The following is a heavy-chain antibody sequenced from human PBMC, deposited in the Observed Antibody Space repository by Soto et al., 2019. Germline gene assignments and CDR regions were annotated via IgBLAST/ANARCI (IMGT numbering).Heavy chain of an antibody. D-gene: IGHD5-12*01. CDR1: GFTFSSYG. CDR3: ARDQGDGYDN. Sequence: QVQLVESGGGVVQPGRSLRLSCAASGFTFSSYGMHWVRQAPGKGREWVAVIWYDGSNKYYADSVKGRFTISRDNSKNTLYLQMNSLRAEDTAVYYCARDQGDGYDNWGQGTLVTVSS. CDR2: IWYDGSNK. V-gene: IGHV3-33*01. J-gene: IGHJ4*02.